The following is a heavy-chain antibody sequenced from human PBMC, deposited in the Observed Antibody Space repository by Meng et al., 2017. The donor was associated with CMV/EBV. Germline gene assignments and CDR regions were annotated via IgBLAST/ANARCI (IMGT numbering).Heavy chain of an antibody. CDR2: FDPEDGET. Sequence: HAQVVPSWAEVKKPWAQCNVSCRVSGYILPEFSLDWLRQAPGKGLEWMGGFDPEDGETIYAQKFQGRVTMTEDTSTDTAYMELSRLRSEDTAVYYCAAHNWNYVFGFWYYFDYWGQGTLVTVSS. V-gene: IGHV1-24*01. CDR3: AAHNWNYVFGFWYYFDY. CDR1: GYILPEFS. D-gene: IGHD1-7*01. J-gene: IGHJ4*02.